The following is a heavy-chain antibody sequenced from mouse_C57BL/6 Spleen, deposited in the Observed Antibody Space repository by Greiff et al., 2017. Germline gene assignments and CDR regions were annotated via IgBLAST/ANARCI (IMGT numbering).Heavy chain of an antibody. J-gene: IGHJ4*01. CDR2: IHPNSGST. CDR1: GYTFTSYW. CDR3: ARNYENAMDY. Sequence: QVHVKQPGAELVKPGASVKLSCKASGYTFTSYWMHWVKQRPGQGLEWIGMIHPNSGSTNYNEKFKSKATLTVDKSSSTAYMQLSSLTSEDSAVYYCARNYENAMDYWGQGTSVTVSS. D-gene: IGHD2-4*01. V-gene: IGHV1-64*01.